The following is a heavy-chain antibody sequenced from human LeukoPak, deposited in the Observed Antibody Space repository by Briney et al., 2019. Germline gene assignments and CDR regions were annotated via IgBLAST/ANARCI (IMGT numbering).Heavy chain of an antibody. Sequence: GGSLRLSCAASGFTFSSYAMHWVRQAPGKGLEWVAVTSNDGINKYYSDSVKGRLTVSRDNSKNTLYLQMDSLRAEDTAVYYCARDKVSTKGYSSGWSFDYWGQGTLVTVSS. CDR3: ARDKVSTKGYSSGWSFDY. CDR1: GFTFSSYA. J-gene: IGHJ4*02. V-gene: IGHV3-30*04. CDR2: TSNDGINK. D-gene: IGHD6-19*01.